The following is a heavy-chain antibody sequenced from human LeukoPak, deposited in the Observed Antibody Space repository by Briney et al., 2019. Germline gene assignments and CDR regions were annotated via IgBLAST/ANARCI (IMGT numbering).Heavy chain of an antibody. Sequence: SETLSLTCTVSGGSISSGGYYWSWIRQHRGKGLEWIGYIYYSGSTYYNPSLKSRVTISVDTSKNQFSLNLSSVTAADTAVYYCAREPATVTTLGVYWGQGTLVTVSS. V-gene: IGHV4-31*03. CDR2: IYYSGST. CDR3: AREPATVTTLGVY. CDR1: GGSISSGGYY. D-gene: IGHD4-17*01. J-gene: IGHJ4*02.